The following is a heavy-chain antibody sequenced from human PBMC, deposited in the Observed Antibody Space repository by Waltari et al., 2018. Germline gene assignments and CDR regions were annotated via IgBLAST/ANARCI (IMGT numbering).Heavy chain of an antibody. CDR2: IKQDGSEK. J-gene: IGHJ6*03. D-gene: IGHD2-15*01. CDR1: GFTFSSYW. V-gene: IGHV3-7*01. Sequence: EVQLVESGGGLVQPGGSLRLSCAASGFTFSSYWMSWVRQAPGKGLEWVANIKQDGSEKYYVDSVKGRFTISRDNAKNSLYLQMNSLRAEDTAVYYCARDLTRMEEGGYMDVWGKGTTVTVSS. CDR3: ARDLTRMEEGGYMDV.